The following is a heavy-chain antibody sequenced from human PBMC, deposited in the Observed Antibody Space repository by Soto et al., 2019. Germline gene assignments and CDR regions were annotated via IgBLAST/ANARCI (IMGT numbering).Heavy chain of an antibody. CDR3: ARGTRALITSFFAY. Sequence: PSETLSLTCSVSGDAISNYYWSWIRQTPGRGLEWIGCVHESGSTDYNPSLRGRVIISLHTSKSQFSLSLRSAAAADTATYYCARGTRALITSFFAYWGPGIPVTVSS. CDR1: GDAISNYY. J-gene: IGHJ4*02. CDR2: VHESGST. D-gene: IGHD1-20*01. V-gene: IGHV4-59*03.